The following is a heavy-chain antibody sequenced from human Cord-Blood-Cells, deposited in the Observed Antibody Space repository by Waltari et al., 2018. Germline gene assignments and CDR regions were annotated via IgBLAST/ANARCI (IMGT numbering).Heavy chain of an antibody. D-gene: IGHD7-27*01. CDR3: ATAPGDY. V-gene: IGHV4-59*01. J-gene: IGHJ4*02. CDR2: IYYSGST. CDR1: GGSISSYY. Sequence: QVQLQESGPGLVKPSETLSLTCPVSGGSISSYYWSWIRQPPGKGLEWIGYIYYSGSTNYNPSLKSRVTISVDTSKNQFSLKLSSVTAADTAVYYCATAPGDYWGQGTLVTVSS.